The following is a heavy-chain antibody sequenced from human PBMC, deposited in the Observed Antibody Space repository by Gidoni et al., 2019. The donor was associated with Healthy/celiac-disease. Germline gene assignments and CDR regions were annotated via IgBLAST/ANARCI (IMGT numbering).Heavy chain of an antibody. V-gene: IGHV6-1*01. D-gene: IGHD6-19*01. CDR2: TYYRSTWYT. J-gene: IGHJ4*02. CDR1: GDSVSSNTAT. Sequence: QVQLQLSGPRLVQPSQTLSLTCAISGDSVSSNTATWNWIRQSPSRGLEWLGRTYYRSTWYTDYAVSVKSRITINPDTSQNHLSLQLKSVTPEDTAVYYCARGSHDHDSGWDPYWGQGTLVTVSS. CDR3: ARGSHDHDSGWDPY.